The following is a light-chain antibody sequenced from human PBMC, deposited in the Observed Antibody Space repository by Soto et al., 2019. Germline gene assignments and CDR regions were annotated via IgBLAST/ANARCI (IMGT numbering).Light chain of an antibody. J-gene: IGKJ1*01. CDR2: GAS. V-gene: IGKV3-20*01. CDR1: QSVSSN. CDR3: QQYGSPPST. Sequence: EIVITQSPATLSVSPGERATLSCRASQSVSSNLAWYQQKHGQAPSILIHGASSRDNGVPDRFSGSGSGTDFTLPVNRLEPEDFAVYYCQQYGSPPSTFGQGTKVDIK.